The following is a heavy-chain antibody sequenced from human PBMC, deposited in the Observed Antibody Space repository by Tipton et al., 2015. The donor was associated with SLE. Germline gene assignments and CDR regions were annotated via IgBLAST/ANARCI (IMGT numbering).Heavy chain of an antibody. CDR3: ARQVLRIPYDAFDI. V-gene: IGHV4-34*01. CDR1: GGSFSGYY. D-gene: IGHD3-10*01. CDR2: IYYYGST. Sequence: TLSLTCAVYGGSFSGYYWSWIRQPPGKGLEWIGTIYYYGSTLYNPSLRSRVTISVDTSKNQFSLKLSSVTAADTAVYYCARQVLRIPYDAFDIWGQGTMVTVSS. J-gene: IGHJ3*02.